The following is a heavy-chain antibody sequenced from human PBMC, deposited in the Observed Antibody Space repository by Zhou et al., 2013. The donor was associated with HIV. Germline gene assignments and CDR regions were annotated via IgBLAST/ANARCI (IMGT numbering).Heavy chain of an antibody. J-gene: IGHJ4*02. CDR2: IIPYYDTK. V-gene: IGHV1-69*12. CDR1: GGTFNT. CDR3: ARPAQSGPQFSVDF. D-gene: IGHD5-12*01. Sequence: QVQLLQSGAEVKKPGSSVKVSCQASGGTFNTISWVRQAPGQGFEWMGGIIPYYDTKNYAQKFLGRLTLTADESRRTAYMELSGLTSEDTAVYYCARPAQSGPQFSVDFWGQGTLVTVSA.